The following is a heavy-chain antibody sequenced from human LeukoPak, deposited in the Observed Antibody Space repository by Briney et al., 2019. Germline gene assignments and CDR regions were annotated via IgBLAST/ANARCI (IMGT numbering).Heavy chain of an antibody. D-gene: IGHD5-12*01. V-gene: IGHV3-30*04. CDR1: GFTFSSYA. CDR3: ARASSGYDWGNFDY. Sequence: PGGSLRLSCAASGFTFSSYAMHWVRQAPGKGLEWVAVISYDGSNKYYADSVKGRFTISRDNSKNTLYLQMNSLRSDDTAVYYCARASSGYDWGNFDYWGQGTLVTVSS. J-gene: IGHJ4*02. CDR2: ISYDGSNK.